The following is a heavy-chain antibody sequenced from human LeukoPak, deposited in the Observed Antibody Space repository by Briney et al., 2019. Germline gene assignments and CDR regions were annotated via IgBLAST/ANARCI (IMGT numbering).Heavy chain of an antibody. CDR2: IYYSGST. CDR3: ARLTYYDILTGYSKFDY. J-gene: IGHJ4*02. Sequence: SETLSLTCTVSGGSISSSSYYWGWIRRPPGKGLEWIGSIYYSGSTYYNPSLKSRVTISVDTSKNQFSLKLSSVTAADTAVYYCARLTYYDILTGYSKFDYWGQGTLVTVSS. D-gene: IGHD3-9*01. CDR1: GGSISSSSYY. V-gene: IGHV4-39*01.